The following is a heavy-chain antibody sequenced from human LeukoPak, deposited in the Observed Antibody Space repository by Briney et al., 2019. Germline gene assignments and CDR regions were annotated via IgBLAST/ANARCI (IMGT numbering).Heavy chain of an antibody. V-gene: IGHV3-9*01. CDR1: GFTFDDYA. D-gene: IGHD3-22*01. CDR2: ISWNSGSI. J-gene: IGHJ4*02. Sequence: GGSLRLSCAASGFTFDDYAMHWVRQAPGKGLEWVSGISWNSGSIGYADSVKGRFTISRDNAKNSLYLQMNSLRTEDTAVYYCARVGAYYDSSGRLDYWGQGTLVTVSS. CDR3: ARVGAYYDSSGRLDY.